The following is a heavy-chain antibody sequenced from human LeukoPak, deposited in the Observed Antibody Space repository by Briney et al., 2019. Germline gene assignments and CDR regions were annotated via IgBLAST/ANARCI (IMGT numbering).Heavy chain of an antibody. Sequence: GGSLRLSCAASRFTFSSYAMSWVRQAPGKGLEWVSAISGSGGSTYYGDSVKGQFTISRDNSKNTLYLQMNSLRAEDTAVYYYAKLTTVTTTLKYYFDYWGQGTLVTVSS. D-gene: IGHD4-17*01. CDR3: AKLTTVTTTLKYYFDY. J-gene: IGHJ4*02. CDR2: ISGSGGST. CDR1: RFTFSSYA. V-gene: IGHV3-23*01.